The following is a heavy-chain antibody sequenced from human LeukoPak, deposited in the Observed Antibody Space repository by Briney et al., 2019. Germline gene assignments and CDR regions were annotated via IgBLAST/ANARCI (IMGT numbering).Heavy chain of an antibody. CDR1: GFTFSSYA. Sequence: GGSLRLPCAASGFTFSSYAMSWVRQAPGKGLEWVSAISAGGGSTYYADSVQGRFTISRDSSKNTLYLQMNSLRAEDTALYYCAKDLRTAPRGIDYWGQGTLVTVSS. V-gene: IGHV3-23*01. J-gene: IGHJ4*02. D-gene: IGHD6-6*01. CDR3: AKDLRTAPRGIDY. CDR2: ISAGGGST.